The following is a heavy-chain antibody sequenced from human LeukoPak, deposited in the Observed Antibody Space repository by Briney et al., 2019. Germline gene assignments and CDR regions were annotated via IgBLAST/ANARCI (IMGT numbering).Heavy chain of an antibody. CDR1: GGSISSYY. CDR3: ARVMASGRVGAMAFDI. D-gene: IGHD1-26*01. Sequence: PSETLSLTCTVSGGSISSYYWSWIRQPAGKGLEWIGRIYTSGSTNYNPSLKSRVTTSVDTSKNQFSLKLSSVTAADTAVYYCARVMASGRVGAMAFDIWGQGTMVTVSS. CDR2: IYTSGST. J-gene: IGHJ3*02. V-gene: IGHV4-4*07.